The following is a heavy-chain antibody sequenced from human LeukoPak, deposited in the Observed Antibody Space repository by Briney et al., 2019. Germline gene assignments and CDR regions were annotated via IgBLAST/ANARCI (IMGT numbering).Heavy chain of an antibody. CDR1: GGSISRSSCY. Sequence: PSETLSLTCTVSGGSISRSSCYWGWIRHPPGKGLEWIASIYYSGSAYSNPSLKSRVSISLDTSKSQFSLKLSSVTAADTAIYYCARREGYFDYWGQGNLVTVSS. CDR3: ARREGYFDY. V-gene: IGHV4-39*01. CDR2: IYYSGSA. J-gene: IGHJ4*02.